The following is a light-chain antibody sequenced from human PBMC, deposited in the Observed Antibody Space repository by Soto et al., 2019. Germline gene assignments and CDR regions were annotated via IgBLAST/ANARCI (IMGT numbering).Light chain of an antibody. CDR2: EAS. J-gene: IGKJ1*01. V-gene: IGKV3-11*01. CDR3: QERNTWWT. CDR1: QSIGNY. Sequence: ENVLTQSPATLSMSPGERATLSCRASQSIGNYLVWYQQKPGQAPRLLIYEASNRAPGIPARFSGSGSGTDFTLTTSSLEPEDFAVYYCQERNTWWTFGQGTKVDIK.